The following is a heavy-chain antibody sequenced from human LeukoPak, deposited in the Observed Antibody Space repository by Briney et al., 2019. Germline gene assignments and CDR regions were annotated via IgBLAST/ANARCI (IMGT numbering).Heavy chain of an antibody. CDR2: INPNSGGT. V-gene: IGHV1-2*02. CDR3: AREARYSSP. D-gene: IGHD1-14*01. J-gene: IGHJ5*02. Sequence: ASVKVSCKASGYTFTSYDINWVRQATGQGLEWMGWINPNSGGTNYAQKFQGRVTMTRDTSISTAYMELSRLRSDDTAVYYCAREARYSSPWGQGTLVTVSS. CDR1: GYTFTSYD.